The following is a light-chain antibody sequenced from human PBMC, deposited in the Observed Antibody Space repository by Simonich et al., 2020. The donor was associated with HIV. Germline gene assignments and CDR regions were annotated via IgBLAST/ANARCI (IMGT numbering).Light chain of an antibody. CDR3: QQYSNYSRT. CDR1: QSISNW. CDR2: KAS. J-gene: IGKJ1*01. Sequence: DIQMTQSPSTLSASVGDRVTITCRASQSISNWFAWYQQKPGKAPKVLIDKASSLESGVPSRFSGSGSGTEFTLTISSLQPDDFATYFCQQYSNYSRTFGQGTKVDIK. V-gene: IGKV1-5*03.